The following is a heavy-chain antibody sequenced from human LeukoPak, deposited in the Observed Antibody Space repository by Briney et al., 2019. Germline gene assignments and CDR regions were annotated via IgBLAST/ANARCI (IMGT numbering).Heavy chain of an antibody. V-gene: IGHV3-23*01. CDR3: ARAPNNTDYSAGYWYFDL. CDR2: SSGSDAST. J-gene: IGHJ2*01. D-gene: IGHD3-16*01. CDR1: GFTFSSYA. Sequence: PGGSLRLSCAASGFTFSSYAMSWVRQGPGKGLEWVSTSSGSDASTYYADSVRGRFTISRDNSKNTLYLQMNTLRAEDTAVYYCARAPNNTDYSAGYWYFDLWGRGTLVTVSS.